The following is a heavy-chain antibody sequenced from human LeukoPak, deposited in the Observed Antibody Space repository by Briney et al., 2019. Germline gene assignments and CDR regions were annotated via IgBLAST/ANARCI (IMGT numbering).Heavy chain of an antibody. V-gene: IGHV4-39*07. CDR3: ARAPEDSSSTN. CDR1: GGSISSSSYY. J-gene: IGHJ4*02. D-gene: IGHD6-13*01. CDR2: TYYSGST. Sequence: SETLSLTCTVSGGSISSSSYYWGWIRQPPGKGLEWIGSTYYSGSTYYNPSLKSRVTISVDTSKNQFSLKLSSVTAADTAVYYCARAPEDSSSTNWGQGTLVTVSS.